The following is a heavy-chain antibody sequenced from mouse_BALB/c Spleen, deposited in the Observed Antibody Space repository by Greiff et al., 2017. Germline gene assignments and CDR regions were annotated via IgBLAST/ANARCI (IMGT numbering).Heavy chain of an antibody. Sequence: EVKLVESGGGLVKPGGSLKLSCAASGFAFSSYDMSWVRQTPEKRLEWVAYISSGGGSTYYPDTVKGRFTISRDNAKYTLYLQMSSLKSEDTAMYYCARHWGLRGWFAYWGQGTLVTVSA. CDR3: ARHWGLRGWFAY. CDR1: GFAFSSYD. CDR2: ISSGGGST. D-gene: IGHD2-4*01. J-gene: IGHJ3*01. V-gene: IGHV5-12-1*01.